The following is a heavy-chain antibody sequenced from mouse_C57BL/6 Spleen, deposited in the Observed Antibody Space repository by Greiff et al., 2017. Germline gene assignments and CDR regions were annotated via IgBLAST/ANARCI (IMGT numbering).Heavy chain of an antibody. CDR1: GYAFSSSW. CDR2: IYPGDGDT. J-gene: IGHJ4*01. V-gene: IGHV1-82*01. D-gene: IGHD1-1*01. CDR3: ARNYCGSSYDYARDD. Sequence: VQLQQSGPELVKPGASVKISCKASGYAFSSSWMNWVKQRPGKGLEWIGRIYPGDGDTNYNGKFKGKATLTADKSSSTAYMQLSSLTSEDSAVXFGARNYCGSSYDYARDDWGQGTSVTVAS.